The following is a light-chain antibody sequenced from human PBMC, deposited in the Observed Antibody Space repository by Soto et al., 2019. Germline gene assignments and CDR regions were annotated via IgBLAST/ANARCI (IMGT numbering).Light chain of an antibody. CDR1: SSDVGGYNY. Sequence: QSVLTQPASVSGSPGQSITSSCTGTSSDVGGYNYVSWYQQHPGKAPKLMIYEVSNRPSGVSNRFSGSKSGNTASLTISGLQAEDEADYYCSSYTSSSTWVFGGGTKLTVL. CDR2: EVS. CDR3: SSYTSSSTWV. V-gene: IGLV2-14*01. J-gene: IGLJ3*02.